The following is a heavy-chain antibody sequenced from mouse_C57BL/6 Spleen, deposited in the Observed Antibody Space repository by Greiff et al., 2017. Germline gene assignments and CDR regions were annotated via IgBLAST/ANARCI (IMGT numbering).Heavy chain of an antibody. V-gene: IGHV1-64*01. D-gene: IGHD4-1*01. Sequence: QVQLQQPGAELVKPGASVKLSCKASGYTFTSYWMHWVKQRPGQGLEWIGMIHPNSGSTNYNAKFKSKATLTVDKSSSTAYMQLSSLTSEDSAVYYCARENLTNFDYWGQGTTLTVSS. CDR3: ARENLTNFDY. CDR1: GYTFTSYW. J-gene: IGHJ2*01. CDR2: IHPNSGST.